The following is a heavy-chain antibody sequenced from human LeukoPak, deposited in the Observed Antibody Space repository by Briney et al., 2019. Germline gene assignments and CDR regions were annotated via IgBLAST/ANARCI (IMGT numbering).Heavy chain of an antibody. V-gene: IGHV1-2*04. CDR2: INPNSGGT. CDR1: GYTFTGYY. J-gene: IGHJ4*02. D-gene: IGHD6-19*01. CDR3: ARGGETAVAATVEHY. Sequence: GASVKVSFKASGYTFTGYYMHWVRQTPGQGREWVGWINPNSGGTNYAQKFQGWVTMTRDTSISTAYMELSRLRSDDTAVYYCARGGETAVAATVEHYWGQGTLVTVSS.